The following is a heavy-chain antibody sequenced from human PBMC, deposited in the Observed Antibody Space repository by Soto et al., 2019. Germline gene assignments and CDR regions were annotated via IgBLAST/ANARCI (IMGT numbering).Heavy chain of an antibody. CDR2: VSPNGQGI. Sequence: VGSLRLSCAASGFTLGRYGMSWVRQAPGKGLEWVSAVSPNGQGIYYADSVRGRFTISRDFSKNTVFLHMDSLRAEDTAVYYCAKDRDYPRDYFHYWGQGTLVTVSS. D-gene: IGHD3-10*01. CDR3: AKDRDYPRDYFHY. V-gene: IGHV3-23*01. CDR1: GFTLGRYG. J-gene: IGHJ4*02.